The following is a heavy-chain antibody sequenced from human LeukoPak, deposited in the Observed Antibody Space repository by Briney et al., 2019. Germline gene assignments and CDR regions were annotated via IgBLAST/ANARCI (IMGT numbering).Heavy chain of an antibody. D-gene: IGHD4-23*01. CDR1: GGSISSYY. J-gene: IGHJ4*02. V-gene: IGHV4-59*01. Sequence: SETLSLTCTVSGGSISSYYWSWIRQPPGKGLEWIGYIYYSGSTNYNPSLKSRVTISVDTSKNQFSLKLSSVTAADTAVYYCARDYGGNYYFDYWGQGTLVTVS. CDR2: IYYSGST. CDR3: ARDYGGNYYFDY.